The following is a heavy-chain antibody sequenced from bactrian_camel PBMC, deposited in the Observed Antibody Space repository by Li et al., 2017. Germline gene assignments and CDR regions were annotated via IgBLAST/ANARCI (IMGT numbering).Heavy chain of an antibody. CDR1: LHLYSSYS. Sequence: HVQLVESGGGSVQAGGSLRLSCVASLHLYSSYSMAWFRQAPGKEREGVASIDGDGHTSVAHAVNERFTISRDNDKNTLYLQMNSLKPEDTAMYYCAAGSFYTGYQHPSDFSVWGQGTQVTVS. D-gene: IGHD2*01. CDR2: IDGDGHT. J-gene: IGHJ6*01. CDR3: AAGSFYTGYQHPSDFSV. V-gene: IGHV3S53*01.